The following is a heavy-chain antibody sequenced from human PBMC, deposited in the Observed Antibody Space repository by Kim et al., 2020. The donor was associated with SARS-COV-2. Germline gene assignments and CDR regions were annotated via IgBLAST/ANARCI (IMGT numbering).Heavy chain of an antibody. D-gene: IGHD2-15*01. CDR1: GFTFSSYS. J-gene: IGHJ3*01. V-gene: IGHV3-21*01. Sequence: GGSLRLSCAASGFTFSSYSMNWVRQAPGKGLEWVSSISSSSSYIYYADSVKGRFTISRDNAKNSLYLQMNSLRAENTAVYYCARDPVLSADYPRYHGYPWGQGTMVTVSS. CDR3: ARDPVLSADYPRYHGYP. CDR2: ISSSSSYI.